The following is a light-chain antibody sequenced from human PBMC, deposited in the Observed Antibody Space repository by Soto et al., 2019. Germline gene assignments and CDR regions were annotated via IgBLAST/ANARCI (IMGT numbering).Light chain of an antibody. V-gene: IGKV1-5*03. CDR3: QQYDNIRVT. CDR1: QSISSW. CDR2: KAS. J-gene: IGKJ5*01. Sequence: DIQMTQSPSTLSASVGDRATITCRASQSISSWLAWYQQKPGKAPKLLIYKASSLESGVPSRFSGSGSGTEFTLTISSLQPEDIATYYCQQYDNIRVTFGQGTRLEIK.